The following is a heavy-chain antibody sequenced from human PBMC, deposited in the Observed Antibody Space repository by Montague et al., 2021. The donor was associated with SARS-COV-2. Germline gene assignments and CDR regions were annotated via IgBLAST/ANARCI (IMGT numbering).Heavy chain of an antibody. J-gene: IGHJ4*02. V-gene: IGHV4-34*01. Sequence: SETLSLTSAVYGESFSGYYWTWIRQPPGKGLEWIGDINHRGSTKYNPSLKSRVTISVDTSKNQFSLRLSSVTAADTAVYYCARGHQGTTMIVVVMVGEQYYFDYWGQGTLVTVFS. CDR2: INHRGST. CDR1: GESFSGYY. D-gene: IGHD3-22*01. CDR3: ARGHQGTTMIVVVMVGEQYYFDY.